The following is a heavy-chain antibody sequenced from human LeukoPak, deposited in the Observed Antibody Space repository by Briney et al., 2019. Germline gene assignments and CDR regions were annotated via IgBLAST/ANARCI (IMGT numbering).Heavy chain of an antibody. CDR2: IYSGGST. Sequence: GGSLRLSCAASGFTVSSNYMIWVRQAPGKGLEWVSVIYSGGSTYYADAVKGRFTISRDNSKNTLYLQMNSLRAEDTAVYYGARGVDGDYSFDYWGQGTLVTVSS. J-gene: IGHJ4*02. D-gene: IGHD4-17*01. CDR1: GFTVSSNY. V-gene: IGHV3-53*01. CDR3: ARGVDGDYSFDY.